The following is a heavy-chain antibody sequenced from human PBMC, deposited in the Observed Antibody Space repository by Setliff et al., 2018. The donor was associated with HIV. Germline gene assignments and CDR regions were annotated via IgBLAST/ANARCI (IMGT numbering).Heavy chain of an antibody. J-gene: IGHJ3*02. CDR2: IYYNGIT. V-gene: IGHV4-31*03. CDR3: AREIVRVALDI. CDR1: GGSINNGAYY. Sequence: LTCTVSGGSINNGAYYWSWIRHQPGRGLEWIGNIYYNGITHYNPSLKSRLSISIDTSKNQFYLQLNSVTAADTSVFYCAREIVRVALDIWGPGTAVTVSS. D-gene: IGHD3-16*02.